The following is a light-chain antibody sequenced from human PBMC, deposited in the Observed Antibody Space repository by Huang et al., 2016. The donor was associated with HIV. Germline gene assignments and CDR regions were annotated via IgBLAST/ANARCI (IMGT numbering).Light chain of an antibody. CDR1: QSVRSN. Sequence: EIAMTQSPATLSVSPGERATLSCRASQSVRSNLAWYQQKPGQAPRLLISCASTRPTCSPARFSCSGSGTECTLTISSLQSEDFAVYYCQQYDNWPPLTFGGGTKVEI. J-gene: IGKJ4*01. V-gene: IGKV3-15*01. CDR2: CAS. CDR3: QQYDNWPPLT.